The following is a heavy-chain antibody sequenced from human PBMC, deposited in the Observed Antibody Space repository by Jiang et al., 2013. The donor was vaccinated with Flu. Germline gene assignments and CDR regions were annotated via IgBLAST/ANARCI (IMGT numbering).Heavy chain of an antibody. CDR2: IRSKAYGGTT. CDR3: TRFSIADIYWYFDL. V-gene: IGHV3-49*04. Sequence: VQLLESGGGLVQPGRSLRLSCRASEFTFGDYAMSWVRQAPGKGLEWVGFIRSKAYGGTTGYAASVKGRFTISRDDSKSIAYLQMNSLKTEDTAVYYCTRFSIADIYWYFDLWGRGTLVTVSS. D-gene: IGHD6-6*01. CDR1: EFTFGDYA. J-gene: IGHJ2*01.